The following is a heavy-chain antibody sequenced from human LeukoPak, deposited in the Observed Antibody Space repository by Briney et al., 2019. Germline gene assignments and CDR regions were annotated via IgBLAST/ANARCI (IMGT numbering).Heavy chain of an antibody. J-gene: IGHJ4*02. CDR3: AKISTPIPAAGAMDN. Sequence: GGSLRLSCAASGFTFRSYAMSWVRQAPGQGLEWVSSISGGGGGTYYANSVKGRFTISRDNSKSTLYLQMNDLRAEDTAVYYCAKISTPIPAAGAMDNWGQGTLVTVSS. V-gene: IGHV3-23*01. CDR1: GFTFRSYA. CDR2: ISGGGGGT. D-gene: IGHD6-13*01.